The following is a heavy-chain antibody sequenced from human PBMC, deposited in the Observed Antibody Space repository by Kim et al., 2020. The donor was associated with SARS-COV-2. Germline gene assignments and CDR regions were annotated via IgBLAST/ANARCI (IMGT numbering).Heavy chain of an antibody. CDR1: GFTFSNAW. V-gene: IGHV3-15*01. CDR2: IKSKTDGGTT. J-gene: IGHJ6*02. D-gene: IGHD3-9*01. Sequence: GGSLRLSCAASGFTFSNAWMSWVRQAPGKGLEWVGRIKSKTDGGTTDYAAPVKGRFTISRDDSKNTLYLQMNSLKTEDTAVYYCTTDRQGSYLGYYDILTGYYTESPLYYYGMDVWGQGTTVTVSS. CDR3: TTDRQGSYLGYYDILTGYYTESPLYYYGMDV.